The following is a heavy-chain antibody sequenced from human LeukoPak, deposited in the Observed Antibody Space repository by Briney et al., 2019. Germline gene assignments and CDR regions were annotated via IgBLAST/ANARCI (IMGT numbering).Heavy chain of an antibody. J-gene: IGHJ4*02. CDR3: ARSAGKYSSGWYGFDY. Sequence: GESLKISCKGSGYSFTNYWIGWVRQMPGKGLEWMGIIYPGDSDSRYSPSFQGQVTISADKSISTAYLQWSSLKASDTAMYYCARSAGKYSSGWYGFDYWGQGTLVTVSS. D-gene: IGHD6-19*01. V-gene: IGHV5-51*01. CDR1: GYSFTNYW. CDR2: IYPGDSDS.